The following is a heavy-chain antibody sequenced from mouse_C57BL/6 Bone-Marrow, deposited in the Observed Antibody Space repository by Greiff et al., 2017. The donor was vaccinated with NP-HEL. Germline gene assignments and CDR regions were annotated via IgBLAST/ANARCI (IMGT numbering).Heavy chain of an antibody. J-gene: IGHJ3*01. Sequence: QVQLQQPGAELVKPGASVKLSCKASGYTFTSYWMQWVKQRPGQGLEWIGEIDPSDSYTNYNQKFKGKATLTVDTSSSTAYMQLSSLTSEDSAVYYCARDPHWGQGTLVTVSA. CDR1: GYTFTSYW. CDR2: IDPSDSYT. CDR3: ARDPH. V-gene: IGHV1-50*01.